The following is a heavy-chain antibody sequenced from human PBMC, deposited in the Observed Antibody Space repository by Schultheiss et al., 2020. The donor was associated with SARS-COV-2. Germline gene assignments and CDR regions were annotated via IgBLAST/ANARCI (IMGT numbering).Heavy chain of an antibody. J-gene: IGHJ4*02. V-gene: IGHV3-15*01. Sequence: GGSLRLSCAASGFTFSNAWMTWVRQAPEKGLEWVGRIKSKTEGGTTDYAAPVKGRFTISRDDSENTLYLQMNSLKTEDTAVYYCTTPYDYIWGSYEDYWGQGTLVTVSS. D-gene: IGHD3-16*01. CDR1: GFTFSNAW. CDR3: TTPYDYIWGSYEDY. CDR2: IKSKTEGGTT.